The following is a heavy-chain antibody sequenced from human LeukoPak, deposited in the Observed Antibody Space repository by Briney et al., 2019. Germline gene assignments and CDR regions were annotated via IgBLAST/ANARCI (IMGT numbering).Heavy chain of an antibody. J-gene: IGHJ4*02. CDR1: GGSISSSSYY. CDR2: IYYSGST. D-gene: IGHD1-26*01. CDR3: AGYSGLLGYFDY. Sequence: SETLSLTCTVSGGSISSSSYYWGWICQPPGKGLEWIGSIYYSGSTYYNPSLKSRVTISVDTSKNQFSLKLSSVTAADTAVYYCAGYSGLLGYFDYWGQGTLVTVSS. V-gene: IGHV4-39*01.